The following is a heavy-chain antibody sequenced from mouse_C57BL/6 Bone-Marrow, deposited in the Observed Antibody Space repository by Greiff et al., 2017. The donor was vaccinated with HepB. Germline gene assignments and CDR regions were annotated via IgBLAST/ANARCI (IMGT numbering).Heavy chain of an antibody. Sequence: EVQLVESGGGLVKPGGSLKLSCAASGFTFSDYGMHWVRQAPEKGLEWVAYISSGSSTSYYADTVKGRFTISRDNAKTTLFLQMTILRSEATAMYYCARRLRRPHYYAMDYWGQGTSVTVSS. CDR3: ARRLRRPHYYAMDY. D-gene: IGHD2-2*01. J-gene: IGHJ4*01. CDR1: GFTFSDYG. V-gene: IGHV5-17*01. CDR2: ISSGSSTS.